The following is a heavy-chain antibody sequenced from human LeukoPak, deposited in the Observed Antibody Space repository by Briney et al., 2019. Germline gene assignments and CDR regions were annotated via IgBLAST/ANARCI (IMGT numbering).Heavy chain of an antibody. CDR2: INPSGGST. CDR1: GYTFTSYY. CDR3: ARVGDIVVVPAAEFDY. D-gene: IGHD2-2*01. V-gene: IGHV1-46*01. J-gene: IGHJ4*02. Sequence: ASVKVSCEASGYTFTSYYMHWVRQAPGQGLEWMGIINPSGGSTSYAQKFQGRVTMTRDTSTSTVYMELSSLRSEDTAVYYCARVGDIVVVPAAEFDYWGQGTLVTVSS.